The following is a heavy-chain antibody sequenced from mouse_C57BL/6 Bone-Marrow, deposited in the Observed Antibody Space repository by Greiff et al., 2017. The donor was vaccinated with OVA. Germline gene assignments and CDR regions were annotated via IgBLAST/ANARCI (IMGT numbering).Heavy chain of an antibody. CDR3: ASQGSSYDAMDY. V-gene: IGHV1-26*01. J-gene: IGHJ4*01. CDR2: INPNNGGT. CDR1: GYTFTDYY. D-gene: IGHD1-1*01. Sequence: EVQLQQSGPELVKPGASVKISCKASGYTFTDYYMNWVKQSHGKSLEWIGDINPNNGGTSYNQKFKGKATLTVDKSSSTAYMELRSLTSEDSAVYYCASQGSSYDAMDYWGQGTSVTVSS.